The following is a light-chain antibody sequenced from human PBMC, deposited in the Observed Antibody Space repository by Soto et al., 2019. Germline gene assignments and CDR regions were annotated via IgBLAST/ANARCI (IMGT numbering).Light chain of an antibody. Sequence: EIVMTQSPATLSVSPGESATLSCRASRNIRSHLAWYQQRPGQAPMLLIYASSTRATGIPARFSGSGSGTEFTLTISSLQSEDFALYYCQHYNVCSWWTFGQGTKVGVK. J-gene: IGKJ1*01. CDR1: RNIRSH. CDR2: ASS. V-gene: IGKV3-15*01. CDR3: QHYNVCSWWT.